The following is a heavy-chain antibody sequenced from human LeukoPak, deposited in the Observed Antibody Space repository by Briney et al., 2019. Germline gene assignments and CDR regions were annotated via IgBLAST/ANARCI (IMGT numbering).Heavy chain of an antibody. CDR3: ARVGGDYGSYLYYFDY. Sequence: GGSLRLSCAASGFSFDDYGMSWVRQAPGKGLEWVSYISSSSSTIYYADSVKGRFTISRDNAKNSLYLQMNSLRAEDTAVYYCARVGGDYGSYLYYFDYWGQGTLVTVSS. D-gene: IGHD1-26*01. J-gene: IGHJ4*02. CDR1: GFSFDDYG. V-gene: IGHV3-48*01. CDR2: ISSSSSTI.